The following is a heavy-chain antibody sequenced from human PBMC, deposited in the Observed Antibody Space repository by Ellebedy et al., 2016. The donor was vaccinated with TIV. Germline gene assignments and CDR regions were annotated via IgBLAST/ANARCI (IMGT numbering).Heavy chain of an antibody. CDR2: IYPNDSDT. CDR1: GYSFTTDW. Sequence: GESLKISXKGSGYSFTTDWIGWVRQMPGKGLEWMGIIYPNDSDTRYSPSFQGQVTISAEKSISTAYLQWSSLKASDTAMYDCARQGYCSGGSCYWNAFDIWGQGTMVTVSS. CDR3: ARQGYCSGGSCYWNAFDI. J-gene: IGHJ3*02. V-gene: IGHV5-51*01. D-gene: IGHD2-15*01.